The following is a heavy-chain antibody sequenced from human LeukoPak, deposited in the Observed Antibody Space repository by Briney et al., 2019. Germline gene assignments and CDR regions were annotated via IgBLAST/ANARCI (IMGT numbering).Heavy chain of an antibody. CDR1: GGSISSYY. Sequence: SETLSLTCTVSGGSISSYYWSWIRQPPGKGLEWIGYIYYSGSTNYNPSLKSRVTISVDTSENQFSLKLSSVTAADTAVYYCARSQTYYDILTGYYPGKLDYWGQGTLVTVSS. D-gene: IGHD3-9*01. V-gene: IGHV4-59*01. CDR2: IYYSGST. J-gene: IGHJ4*02. CDR3: ARSQTYYDILTGYYPGKLDY.